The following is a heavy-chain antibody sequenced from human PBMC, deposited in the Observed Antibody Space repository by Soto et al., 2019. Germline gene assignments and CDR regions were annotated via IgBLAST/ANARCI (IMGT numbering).Heavy chain of an antibody. CDR1: GFTIGTYA. D-gene: IGHD1-26*01. CDR3: ARDWDRGGGTYHWYLDL. V-gene: IGHV3-30-3*01. CDR2: ISYDGSAT. J-gene: IGHJ2*01. Sequence: QVQLVESGGGVVQPGESPTLSCIASGFTIGTYAMHWVRQAPGKGLEWVALISYDGSATYFTESVSGRFTISRDNSKNTVFLRLSSLRAEDTAVYYCARDWDRGGGTYHWYLDLWCRDALVTVSS.